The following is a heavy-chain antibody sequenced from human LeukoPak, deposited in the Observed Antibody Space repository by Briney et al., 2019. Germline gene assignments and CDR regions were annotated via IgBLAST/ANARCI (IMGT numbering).Heavy chain of an antibody. CDR2: IIPIFGTA. V-gene: IGHV1-69*13. Sequence: GASVKVSCKASGYTFTSYGISWVRQAPGQGLEWMGRIIPIFGTANYAQKFQGRVTITADESTSTAYMELSSLRSEDTAVYYCARDEVVPAAIHIARGWFDPWGQGTLVTVSS. CDR1: GYTFTSYG. CDR3: ARDEVVPAAIHIARGWFDP. J-gene: IGHJ5*02. D-gene: IGHD2-2*02.